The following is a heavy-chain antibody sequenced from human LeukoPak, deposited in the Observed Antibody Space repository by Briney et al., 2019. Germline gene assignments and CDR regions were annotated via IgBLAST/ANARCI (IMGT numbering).Heavy chain of an antibody. D-gene: IGHD1-14*01. CDR1: GGSFSGYY. V-gene: IGHV4-34*01. Sequence: PSETLSLTCAVYGGSFSGYYWSWIRQPPGKGLEWIGEINHSGSTNYNPSLKSRVTISVDTSKNQFSLKLSSVTAADTAVYYCARQRGTQSVDYWGQGTLVTVSS. CDR3: ARQRGTQSVDY. CDR2: INHSGST. J-gene: IGHJ4*02.